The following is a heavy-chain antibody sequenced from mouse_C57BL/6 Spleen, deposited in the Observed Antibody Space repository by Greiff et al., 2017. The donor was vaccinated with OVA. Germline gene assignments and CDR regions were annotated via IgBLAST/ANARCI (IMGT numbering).Heavy chain of an antibody. CDR3: ARHRVTTVVATDWDFDV. D-gene: IGHD1-1*01. V-gene: IGHV5-9*01. J-gene: IGHJ1*03. CDR1: GFTFSSYT. Sequence: DVMLVESGGGLVKPGGSLKLSCAASGFTFSSYTMSWVRQTPEKRLEWVATISGGGGNTYSPASVKGRFTISRDNAQHPLYLQRSRLRSEDTALYYCARHRVTTVVATDWDFDVWGTGTTVTVSS. CDR2: ISGGGGNT.